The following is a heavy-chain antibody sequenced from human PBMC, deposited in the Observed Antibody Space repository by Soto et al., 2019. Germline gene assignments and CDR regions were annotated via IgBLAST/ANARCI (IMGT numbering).Heavy chain of an antibody. CDR3: VRDGSKTLRDWFDP. J-gene: IGHJ5*02. D-gene: IGHD2-2*03. CDR2: IYATGTT. Sequence: SETLSLTCTVSGASISGFYWSWIRKSAGKGLEWIGRIYATGTTDYNPSLKSRVMMSVDTSKKQFSLKLRSVTAADTAVYYCVRDGSKTLRDWFDPWGQGISVTVSS. CDR1: GASISGFY. V-gene: IGHV4-4*07.